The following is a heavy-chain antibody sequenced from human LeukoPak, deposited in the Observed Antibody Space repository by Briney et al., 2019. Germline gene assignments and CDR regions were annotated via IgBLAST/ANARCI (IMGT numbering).Heavy chain of an antibody. CDR2: IIPIFGTA. CDR3: AKREFGEFLFFVGHFDY. CDR1: GGTFSSYA. D-gene: IGHD3-10*01. V-gene: IGHV1-69*13. J-gene: IGHJ4*02. Sequence: SVKVSCKASGGTFSSYAISWVRQAPGQGLEWMGGIIPIFGTANYAQKFQGRVTITADESTSTAYMELSSLRSEDTAVYYCAKREFGEFLFFVGHFDYWGQGTLVTVSS.